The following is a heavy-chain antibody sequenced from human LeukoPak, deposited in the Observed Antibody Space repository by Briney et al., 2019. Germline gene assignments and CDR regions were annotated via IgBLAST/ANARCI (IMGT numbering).Heavy chain of an antibody. V-gene: IGHV3-23*01. CDR3: AKRGVVIRVFLVGFHKEAYYFCC. D-gene: IGHD3-10*01. CDR2: LSGSGGGT. J-gene: IGHJ4*02. CDR1: GFTFSNYA. Sequence: GGSLRLSCAVSGFTFSNYAMSWVRQAPGKGLEWVSGLSGSGGGTNYADSVQGRFTISRDNPKNILYLQMNSLRAEDSAVYFCAKRGVVIRVFLVGFHKEAYYFCCWGQGALVTVSS.